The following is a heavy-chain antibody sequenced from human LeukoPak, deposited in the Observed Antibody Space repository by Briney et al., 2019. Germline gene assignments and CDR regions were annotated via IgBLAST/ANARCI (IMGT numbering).Heavy chain of an antibody. J-gene: IGHJ4*02. D-gene: IGHD3-3*01. CDR2: IYYSGST. Sequence: SETLSLTCTVSDGSISSNSYYWGWIRQPPGKGLEWIANIYYSGSTNYNPSLKSRVTISVDTSKNQFSLKLSSVTAADTAVYYCARIFWYTDYWGQGTLVTVSS. V-gene: IGHV4-39*07. CDR3: ARIFWYTDY. CDR1: DGSISSNSYY.